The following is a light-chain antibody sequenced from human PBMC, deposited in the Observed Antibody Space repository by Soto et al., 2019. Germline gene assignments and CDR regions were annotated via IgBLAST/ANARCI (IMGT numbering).Light chain of an antibody. CDR3: QQSFSTPLT. Sequence: DIKMTQSPSTLSASVGDRVTIPCRASQSISSWLAWYQQKPGKAPKLLIYGASSLQSGVPSRFSGSGSGTDFTLTISSLQPEDVGTYYCQQSFSTPLTFGGGTKVDIK. J-gene: IGKJ4*01. CDR2: GAS. CDR1: QSISSW. V-gene: IGKV1-39*01.